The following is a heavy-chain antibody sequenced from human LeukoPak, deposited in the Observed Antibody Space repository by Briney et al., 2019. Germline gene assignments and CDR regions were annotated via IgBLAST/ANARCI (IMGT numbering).Heavy chain of an antibody. CDR1: GGSFSGYY. Sequence: TSETLSLTCAVYGGSFSGYYWSWLRQPPGKGLEWIGEINHSGSTNYNPSLKSRVTISVDTSKNQFSLKLSSVTAADTAVYYCARVMRRGGYSYGRNYYYFDYWGQGTLVTVSS. V-gene: IGHV4-34*01. CDR3: ARVMRRGGYSYGRNYYYFDY. D-gene: IGHD5-18*01. CDR2: INHSGST. J-gene: IGHJ4*02.